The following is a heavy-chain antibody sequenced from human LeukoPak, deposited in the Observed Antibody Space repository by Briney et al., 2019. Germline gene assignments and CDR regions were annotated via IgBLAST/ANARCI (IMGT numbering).Heavy chain of an antibody. CDR1: GYTFTSFG. CDR3: ARDRQEIDTSGGDFDY. J-gene: IGHJ4*02. CDR2: INTYNGNT. V-gene: IGHV1-18*01. D-gene: IGHD3-3*01. Sequence: ASVKVSCKASGYTFTSFGISWVRQAPGQGLEWMGWINTYNGNTKYAQKVQGRVTMTTDTSTSTAYMEVRSLRSDDTAVYYCARDRQEIDTSGGDFDYWGQGTLVTVSS.